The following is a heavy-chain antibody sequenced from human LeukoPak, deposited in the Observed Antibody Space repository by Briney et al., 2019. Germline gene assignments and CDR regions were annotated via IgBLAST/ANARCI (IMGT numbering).Heavy chain of an antibody. Sequence: GASVKVSCKASGYTFTSYGIIWVRQAPGQGLEWMGWISAYNGNTNYAQKFQGRVTITRDTSASTAYMELSSLRSEDTAVYYCARAPMVRGVLSTNYWFDPWGQGTLVTVSS. CDR1: GYTFTSYG. V-gene: IGHV1-18*01. CDR3: ARAPMVRGVLSTNYWFDP. D-gene: IGHD3-10*01. CDR2: ISAYNGNT. J-gene: IGHJ5*02.